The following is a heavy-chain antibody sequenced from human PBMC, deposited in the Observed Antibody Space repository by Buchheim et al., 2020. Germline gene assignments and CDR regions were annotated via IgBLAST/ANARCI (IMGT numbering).Heavy chain of an antibody. CDR2: IKQDGNDK. D-gene: IGHD3-22*01. CDR1: GFTFSSYW. CDR3: ARGYYDSSGSQYYFDY. Sequence: EVQLVESGGGLVQPGGSLRLSCVASGFTFSSYWMSWVRQAPGKGLQWVANIKQDGNDKNYVDSVKGRFTISRDNAKKSLYVQMNSLRAEDTAVYYCARGYYDSSGSQYYFDYWGQGT. V-gene: IGHV3-7*01. J-gene: IGHJ4*02.